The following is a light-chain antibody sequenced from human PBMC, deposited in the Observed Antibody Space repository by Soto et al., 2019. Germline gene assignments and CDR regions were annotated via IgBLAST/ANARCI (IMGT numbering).Light chain of an antibody. J-gene: IGLJ1*01. CDR3: QSYDSSLSGYV. CDR2: EVT. CDR1: SSDVGTYDF. Sequence: QSALTQPPSASGSPGQSVTISCTGTSSDVGTYDFVSWYQQHPDKAPKLMIYEVTKRPSGVPDRFSGSKSGTSASLAITGLQAEDEADYYCQSYDSSLSGYVFGTGTKLTVL. V-gene: IGLV2-8*01.